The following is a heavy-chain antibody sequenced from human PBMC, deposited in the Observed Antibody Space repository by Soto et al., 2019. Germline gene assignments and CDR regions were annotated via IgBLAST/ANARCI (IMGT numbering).Heavy chain of an antibody. CDR2: ISHGATRK. CDR1: RFTFSYYV. D-gene: IGHD4-4*01. Sequence: GGSLRLSCAASRFTFSYYVMHWVRQAPGKGLEWVAGISHGATRKSYSDSVKGRFIISRDNSKKMLYLQLNSLRREDTAVYYCAKDWVGGSNRYQLDYWGRGTLVTVSS. J-gene: IGHJ4*02. V-gene: IGHV3-30*18. CDR3: AKDWVGGSNRYQLDY.